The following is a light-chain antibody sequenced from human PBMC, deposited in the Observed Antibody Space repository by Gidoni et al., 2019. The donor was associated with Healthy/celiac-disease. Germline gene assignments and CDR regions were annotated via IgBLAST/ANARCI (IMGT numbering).Light chain of an antibody. Sequence: DVQMTQSPSTLSASVGDRVTITCRASQSVNGWLAWYQQKPGKAPKLLVHKTSILYTGVPSRFSGSGSGTEFTLTINSRQSDDFATYFCQQYKTYSGAFGPGTHVDIK. CDR2: KTS. CDR3: QQYKTYSGA. J-gene: IGKJ1*01. CDR1: QSVNGW. V-gene: IGKV1-5*03.